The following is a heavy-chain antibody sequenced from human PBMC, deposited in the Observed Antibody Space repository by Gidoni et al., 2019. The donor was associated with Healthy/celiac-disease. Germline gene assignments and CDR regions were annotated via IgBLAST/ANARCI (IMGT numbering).Heavy chain of an antibody. V-gene: IGHV3-43*02. J-gene: IGHJ6*02. CDR3: AKELAGPAALYYYYGMDV. CDR1: GFTFDDYA. D-gene: IGHD2-2*01. Sequence: EVQLVESGGGVVQPGGSLRLSCAASGFTFDDYAMHWVRQAPGKGLEWVSLISGDGGSTYYADSVKGRFTISRDNSKNSLYLQMNSLRTEDTALYYCAKELAGPAALYYYYGMDVWGQGTTVTVSS. CDR2: ISGDGGST.